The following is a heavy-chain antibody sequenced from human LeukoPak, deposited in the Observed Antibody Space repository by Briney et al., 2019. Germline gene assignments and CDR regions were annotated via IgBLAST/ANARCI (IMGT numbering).Heavy chain of an antibody. J-gene: IGHJ4*02. Sequence: PSETLSLTCTVSGGSISSSSYYWGWIRQPPGKGLEWIGSIYYSGSTYFNPSLKSRVTISVDTSKNQFSLKLSSVTAADTAVYYCARPCHRDYYFDYWGQGTLVTVSS. D-gene: IGHD2-21*02. CDR2: IYYSGST. CDR3: ARPCHRDYYFDY. V-gene: IGHV4-39*01. CDR1: GGSISSSSYY.